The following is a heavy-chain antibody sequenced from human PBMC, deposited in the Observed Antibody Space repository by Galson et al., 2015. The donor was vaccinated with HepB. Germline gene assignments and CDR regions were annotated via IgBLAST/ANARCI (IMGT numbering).Heavy chain of an antibody. CDR3: ARTRATVVRFGVDY. J-gene: IGHJ4*02. D-gene: IGHD4-23*01. V-gene: IGHV2-70*01. CDR2: IDWDDDK. CDR1: GFSLSTSGMC. Sequence: PALVKPTQTLTLTCTFSGFSLSTSGMCVSWIRQPPGKALEWLALIDWDDDKYYSTSLKTRLTISKDTSKNQVVLTMTNMDPVDTATYYCARTRATVVRFGVDYWGQGTLVTVSS.